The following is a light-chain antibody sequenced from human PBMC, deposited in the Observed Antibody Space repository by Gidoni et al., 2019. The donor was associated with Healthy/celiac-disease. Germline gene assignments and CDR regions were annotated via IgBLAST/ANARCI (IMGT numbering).Light chain of an antibody. CDR2: SNN. Sequence: QSVLTHPPSASGTPGQRVTISCSGSSSNIGSNTVNWYQQLPGTATKLLIYSNNQRPSGVPDRFSGSKSGTSASLAISGLQAEDEADYYCAAWDDSLNGWVFGGGTKLTVL. J-gene: IGLJ3*02. CDR1: SSNIGSNT. CDR3: AAWDDSLNGWV. V-gene: IGLV1-44*01.